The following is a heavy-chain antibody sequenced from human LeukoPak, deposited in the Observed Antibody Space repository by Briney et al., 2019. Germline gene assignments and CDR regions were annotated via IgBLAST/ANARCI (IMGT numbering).Heavy chain of an antibody. D-gene: IGHD2-2*01. CDR2: ISSSGSTI. CDR1: GFTFSSYA. V-gene: IGHV3-48*01. Sequence: GGSLRLSCAASGFTFSSYAMNWVRQAPGKGLEWVSYISSSGSTIYYADSVKGRFTISRDNAKNSLSLQMNSLRAEDTAVYFCARGRDTVVVPAAVDYWGQGTLVTVSS. CDR3: ARGRDTVVVPAAVDY. J-gene: IGHJ4*02.